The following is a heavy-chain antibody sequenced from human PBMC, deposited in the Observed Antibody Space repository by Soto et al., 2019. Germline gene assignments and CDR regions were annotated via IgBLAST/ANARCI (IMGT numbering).Heavy chain of an antibody. CDR2: ISFDGSTK. V-gene: IGHV3-30*03. CDR3: EWEGL. J-gene: IGHJ4*02. CDR1: GFTFSGYD. Sequence: GGSLRLSCAVTGFTFSGYDMHWVRQAPGKGLEWVSVISFDGSTKHYADSVKGRFTISRDNSKNTLYLQMNSLRTEDTAVYYCEWEGLWGQGTLVTVSS.